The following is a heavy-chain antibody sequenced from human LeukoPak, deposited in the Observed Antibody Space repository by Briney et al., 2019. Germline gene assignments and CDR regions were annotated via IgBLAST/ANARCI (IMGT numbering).Heavy chain of an antibody. CDR3: TRGDS. CDR1: GYTFTSFD. Sequence: ASVKVSCKASGYTFTSFDINWVRQATGQGLEWMAWMTPNSGNTGYAQKFQGRVTVTRDTSISTAYMELSSLKSEDTAVYYCTRGDSWGQGTLVTVSS. V-gene: IGHV1-8*01. J-gene: IGHJ4*02. CDR2: MTPNSGNT.